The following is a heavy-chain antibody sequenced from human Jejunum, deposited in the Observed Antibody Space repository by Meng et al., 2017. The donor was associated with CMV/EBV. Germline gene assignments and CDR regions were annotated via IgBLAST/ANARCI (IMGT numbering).Heavy chain of an antibody. D-gene: IGHD3-10*01. CDR1: SVG. V-gene: IGHV6-1*01. CDR3: ARDLRYGSVSYNNYIDY. CDR2: TFYRSRWCS. Sequence: SVGWNWIGESPSRGLGWLGRTFYRSRWCSEYARAEEGRRSSRPETSTKQFSLQLSSVNSEDTAVYYCARDLRYGSVSYNNYIDYWGQGTLVTVSS. J-gene: IGHJ4*01.